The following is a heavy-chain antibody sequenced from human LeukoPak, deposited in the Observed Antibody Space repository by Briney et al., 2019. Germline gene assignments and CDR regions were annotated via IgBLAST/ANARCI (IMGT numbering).Heavy chain of an antibody. CDR2: IYYSGST. V-gene: IGHV4-59*08. Sequence: SQTLSLTCTVSGGSISSDYWSWIRQPPGNGLEWLGYIYYSGSTNYNPSLKSRATISVDTSKNQFSLKLSSVTAADTAVYYCARLQISGSWPHYYYYYMDVWGKGTTVTVSS. D-gene: IGHD1-26*01. CDR3: ARLQISGSWPHYYYYYMDV. J-gene: IGHJ6*03. CDR1: GGSISSDY.